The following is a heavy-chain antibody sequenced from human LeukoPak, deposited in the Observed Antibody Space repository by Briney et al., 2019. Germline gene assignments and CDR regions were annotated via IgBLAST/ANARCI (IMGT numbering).Heavy chain of an antibody. CDR3: ARDVDGSQYFDY. Sequence: ASVKVSCKVSGYTLTELSMHWVRQAPGKGLEWMGGFDPEDGETIYAQKFQGRVTITADKSTSTAYMELSSLRSEDTAVYYCARDVDGSQYFDYWGQGTLVTVSS. V-gene: IGHV1-24*01. J-gene: IGHJ4*02. CDR1: GYTLTELS. D-gene: IGHD5-24*01. CDR2: FDPEDGET.